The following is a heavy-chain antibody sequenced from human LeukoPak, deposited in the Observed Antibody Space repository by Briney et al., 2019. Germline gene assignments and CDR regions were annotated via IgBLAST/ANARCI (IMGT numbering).Heavy chain of an antibody. J-gene: IGHJ6*02. Sequence: GGSLRLSCAASGFTFSSYGMHWVRQAPGKGLEWVAVIWYDGSNKYYADSVKGRFTISRDNSKNTLYLQMNSLRADDTAVYYCARVESAAGTFHYYGMDVWGQGTTVTVSS. CDR3: ARVESAAGTFHYYGMDV. D-gene: IGHD6-13*01. V-gene: IGHV3-33*01. CDR1: GFTFSSYG. CDR2: IWYDGSNK.